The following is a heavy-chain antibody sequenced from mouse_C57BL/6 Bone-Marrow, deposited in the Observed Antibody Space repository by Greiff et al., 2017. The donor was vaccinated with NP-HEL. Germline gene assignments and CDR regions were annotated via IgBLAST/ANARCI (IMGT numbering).Heavy chain of an antibody. J-gene: IGHJ3*01. CDR3: ASYKEDWFAY. D-gene: IGHD1-3*01. Sequence: QVQLQQPGAELVKPGASVKMSCKASGYTFTSYWITWVKQRPGQGLEWIGDIYPGSGSTNYTEKFKSKATMTVDTSSSTAYMQLSSLTSEDSAVYYCASYKEDWFAYWGQGTLVTVSA. V-gene: IGHV1-55*01. CDR1: GYTFTSYW. CDR2: IYPGSGST.